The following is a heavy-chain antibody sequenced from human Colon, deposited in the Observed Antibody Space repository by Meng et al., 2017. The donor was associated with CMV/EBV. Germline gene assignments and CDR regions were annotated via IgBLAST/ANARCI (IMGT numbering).Heavy chain of an antibody. CDR3: ARGPYWSGDYPRRYYFDY. J-gene: IGHJ4*02. Sequence: SETLSLTFALSGGPFNNYYYSWLRQPPGKGLEWIGEVHHKGGINYNSSLESRVTISVDRSKYQFSLRLTSLTAADSGVYYCARGPYWSGDYPRRYYFDYWGQGSLVTVSS. D-gene: IGHD3-3*01. CDR1: GGPFNNYY. V-gene: IGHV4-34*01. CDR2: VHHKGGI.